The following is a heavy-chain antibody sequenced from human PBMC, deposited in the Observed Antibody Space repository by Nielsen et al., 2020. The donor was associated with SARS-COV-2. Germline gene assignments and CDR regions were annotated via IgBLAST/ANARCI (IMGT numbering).Heavy chain of an antibody. Sequence: GESLKISCAASGFTFSSYAMSWVRQAPGKGLEWVSAISGSGGSTYYADSVKGRFTISRDNSKNTLYLQMNSLRAEDTAVYYCAKTYSGSYGDDAFDIWGQGTMVTVSS. D-gene: IGHD1-26*01. V-gene: IGHV3-23*01. J-gene: IGHJ3*02. CDR1: GFTFSSYA. CDR3: AKTYSGSYGDDAFDI. CDR2: ISGSGGST.